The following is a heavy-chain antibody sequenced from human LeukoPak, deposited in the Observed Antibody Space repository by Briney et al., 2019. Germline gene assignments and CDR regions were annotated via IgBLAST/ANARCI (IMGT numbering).Heavy chain of an antibody. CDR3: AKELIMRFDF. J-gene: IGHJ4*02. CDR2: ISWNSGSI. V-gene: IGHV3-9*01. D-gene: IGHD3-16*01. Sequence: PGGSLRLSCAASGFTFDDYTMHWVRQAPGKGLEWVSGISWNSGSIGYADSVKGRFTISRDNAKNSLYLQMNSLRAEDTAVYYCAKELIMRFDFWGQGTLVTVSS. CDR1: GFTFDDYT.